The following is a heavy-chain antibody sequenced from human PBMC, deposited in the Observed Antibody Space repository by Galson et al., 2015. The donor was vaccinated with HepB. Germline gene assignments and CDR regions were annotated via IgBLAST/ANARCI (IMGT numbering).Heavy chain of an antibody. CDR2: INSDGSTT. Sequence: SLRLSCAASGFTFSSNWMHWVRQAPGKGLVWVSRINSDGSTTSYADSVKGRFTISRDNAKNTVHLQMNSLRAEDTAVYYCAIRASGYIWGQGTLVTVSS. J-gene: IGHJ4*02. D-gene: IGHD2-2*02. CDR1: GFTFSSNW. CDR3: AIRASGYI. V-gene: IGHV3-74*01.